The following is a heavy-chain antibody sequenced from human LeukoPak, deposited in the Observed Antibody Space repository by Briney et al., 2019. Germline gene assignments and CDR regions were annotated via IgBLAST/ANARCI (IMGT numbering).Heavy chain of an antibody. CDR1: GFTFSSYS. CDR3: ARDALSGGFDC. CDR2: ISSSSSYI. Sequence: GGSLRLSCAASGFTFSSYSMNWVRQAPGKGLEWVSSISSSSSYIYYADSVKGRFTISRDNAKNSLYLQMNSLRAEDTAVYYCARDALSGGFDCWGQGTLVTVSS. J-gene: IGHJ4*02. D-gene: IGHD6-19*01. V-gene: IGHV3-21*01.